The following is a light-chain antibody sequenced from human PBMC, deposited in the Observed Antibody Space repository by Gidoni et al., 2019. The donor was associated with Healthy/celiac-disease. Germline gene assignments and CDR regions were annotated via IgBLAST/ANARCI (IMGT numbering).Light chain of an antibody. CDR3: SSYTSSSTLNVV. J-gene: IGLJ2*01. CDR1: SSDVGGYNY. V-gene: IGLV2-14*01. Sequence: QSALTQPASVSGSPGQSITISCTGTSSDVGGYNYVSWYQQHPGNAPKLMIYEVSNRPAGLSNRFSGSKSGNTASLTISGLQAEDEADYYCSSYTSSSTLNVVFGGGTKLTVL. CDR2: EVS.